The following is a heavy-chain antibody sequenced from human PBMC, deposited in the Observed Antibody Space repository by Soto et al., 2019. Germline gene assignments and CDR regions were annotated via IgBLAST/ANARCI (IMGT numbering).Heavy chain of an antibody. Sequence: QVQLVESGGGVVQPGRSLRLSCAASGFTFSSYGMHWVRQAPGKGLEWVAVISYDGSNKYYADSVKGRFTISRDKSKNTLYLQMNSLRAEDTAVYYCAKDLGDSSGYYYVKSHGMDVWGQGTTVTVSS. CDR1: GFTFSSYG. CDR3: AKDLGDSSGYYYVKSHGMDV. CDR2: ISYDGSNK. V-gene: IGHV3-30*18. D-gene: IGHD3-22*01. J-gene: IGHJ6*02.